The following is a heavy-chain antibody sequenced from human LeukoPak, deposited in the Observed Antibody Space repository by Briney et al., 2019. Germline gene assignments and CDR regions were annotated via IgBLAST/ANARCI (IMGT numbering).Heavy chain of an antibody. CDR1: GGSISSYY. J-gene: IGHJ5*02. CDR2: IYYSGST. D-gene: IGHD4-17*01. Sequence: SETLSLTCTASGGSISSYYWSWIRQPPGKGLEWTGYIYYSGSTNYNPSLKSRVTISVDTSKNQFSLKLSSVTAADTAVYYCARVGLRWFDPWGQGTLVTVSP. CDR3: ARVGLRWFDP. V-gene: IGHV4-59*01.